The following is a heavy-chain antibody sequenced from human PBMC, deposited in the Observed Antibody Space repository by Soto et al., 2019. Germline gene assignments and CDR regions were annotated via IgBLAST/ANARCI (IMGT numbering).Heavy chain of an antibody. CDR3: AKYGTSVGGGNSLDY. CDR2: ITGSGRTT. J-gene: IGHJ4*02. V-gene: IGHV3-23*01. D-gene: IGHD2-21*01. CDR1: GFTFSSYA. Sequence: EVQLLESGGGLVQPGGSLRLSCAASGFTFSSYAMTWVRQAPGKGLEWVSTITGSGRTTYYADPVKGRFTISRDNAMNTFYLQMNSLRAGDTAVYFCAKYGTSVGGGNSLDYWGQGTVVTVSS.